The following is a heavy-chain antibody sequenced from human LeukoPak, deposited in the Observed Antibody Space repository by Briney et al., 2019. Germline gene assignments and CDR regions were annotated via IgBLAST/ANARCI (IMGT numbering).Heavy chain of an antibody. J-gene: IGHJ4*02. CDR2: IYPGDSDT. V-gene: IGHV5-51*01. Sequence: GESLKISCKGSGYDFTSNWIGWVRQMPGKGLEWMGIIYPGDSDTRYGPSFQGQVIISTDKSIKTAYLQWSSLKAADTAMYFCTISYSGSNIDSRGKGTLVPVSS. CDR3: TISYSGSNIDS. D-gene: IGHD1-26*01. CDR1: GYDFTSNW.